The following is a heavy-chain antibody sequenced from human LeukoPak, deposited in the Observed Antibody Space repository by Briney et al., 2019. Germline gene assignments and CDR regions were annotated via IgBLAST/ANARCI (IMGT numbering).Heavy chain of an antibody. D-gene: IGHD3-22*01. CDR1: GGSITSYY. CDR2: INHSGST. Sequence: SETLSLTCTVSGGSITSYYWNWIRQPPGKGLEWIGEINHSGSTNYNPSLKSRVTISVDTSKNQFSLNLSSVTAADTAVYYCARGVVITGLDYWGQGTLVTVSS. V-gene: IGHV4-59*12. J-gene: IGHJ4*02. CDR3: ARGVVITGLDY.